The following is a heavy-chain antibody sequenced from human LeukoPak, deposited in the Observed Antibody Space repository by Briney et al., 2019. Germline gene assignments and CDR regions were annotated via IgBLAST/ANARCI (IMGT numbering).Heavy chain of an antibody. D-gene: IGHD3-3*01. V-gene: IGHV1-69*13. J-gene: IGHJ5*02. Sequence: ASVKVSCKASGGTFSSYAISWVRQAPGQGLEWMGGIIPIFGTANYAQKFQGRVTITADESTSTAYMELSSLRSEVTAVYYCARVRHYDLNWFDPWGQGTLVTVSS. CDR3: ARVRHYDLNWFDP. CDR2: IIPIFGTA. CDR1: GGTFSSYA.